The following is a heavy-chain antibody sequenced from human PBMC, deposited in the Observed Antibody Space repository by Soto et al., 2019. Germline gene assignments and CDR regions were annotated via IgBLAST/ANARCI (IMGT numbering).Heavy chain of an antibody. J-gene: IGHJ4*02. Sequence: GGSLRLSCASSGFTFSSYAMSWVRQAPGKGLEWVSAISGSGGSTYYADSVKGRFTISRDNSKNTLYLQMNSLRAEDTAVYYCAKQKVYYYDSSGYYFGEFDYWGQGTLVTVSS. D-gene: IGHD3-22*01. CDR2: ISGSGGST. CDR1: GFTFSSYA. V-gene: IGHV3-23*01. CDR3: AKQKVYYYDSSGYYFGEFDY.